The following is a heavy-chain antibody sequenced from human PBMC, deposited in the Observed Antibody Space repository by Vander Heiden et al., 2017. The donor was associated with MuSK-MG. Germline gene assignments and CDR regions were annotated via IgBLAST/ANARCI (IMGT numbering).Heavy chain of an antibody. CDR1: GGSISSGSYY. J-gene: IGHJ6*03. D-gene: IGHD3-22*01. CDR2: IYTSGST. V-gene: IGHV4-61*02. CDR3: AREELEYYDSSGYFRDYYMDV. Sequence: QVQLQESGPGLVKPSQTLSLTCTVSGGSISSGSYYWSWPRQPAGKGLEWIGRIYTSGSTNYNPSLKSRVTMSVDTSKNQFSLKLSSVTAADTAVYYCAREELEYYDSSGYFRDYYMDVWGKGTTVTVSS.